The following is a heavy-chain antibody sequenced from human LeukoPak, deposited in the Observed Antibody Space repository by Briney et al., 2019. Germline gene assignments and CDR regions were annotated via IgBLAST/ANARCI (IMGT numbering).Heavy chain of an antibody. CDR2: VSGNSFYI. J-gene: IGHJ1*01. D-gene: IGHD2-21*02. Sequence: PGGSLRLSCTGSEFTFSSYSMNWVRQAPGKGLEWVSSVSGNSFYIYYADSVRGRFTISRDNAKNSLYLQMNSLTAEDTAVYYCARTPYCGGDCSSAEYLQHWGQGTLVTVSS. CDR1: EFTFSSYS. V-gene: IGHV3-21*01. CDR3: ARTPYCGGDCSSAEYLQH.